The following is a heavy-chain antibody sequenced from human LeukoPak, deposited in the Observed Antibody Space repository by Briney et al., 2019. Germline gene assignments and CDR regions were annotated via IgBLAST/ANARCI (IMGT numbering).Heavy chain of an antibody. J-gene: IGHJ4*02. V-gene: IGHV4-59*01. Sequence: SETLSLTCTVSGGSISSYYWSLIRQPPGKGLEWIGYIYYSGSTNYNPSLKSRVTISVDTSKNQFSLKLSSVTAADTAVYYCAREGSGSYFDYWGQGTLVTVSS. CDR1: GGSISSYY. CDR3: AREGSGSYFDY. D-gene: IGHD1-26*01. CDR2: IYYSGST.